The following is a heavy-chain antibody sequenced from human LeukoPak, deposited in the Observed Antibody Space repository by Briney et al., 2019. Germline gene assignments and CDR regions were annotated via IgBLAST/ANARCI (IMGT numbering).Heavy chain of an antibody. V-gene: IGHV4-31*03. CDR1: GGSISSGGYY. D-gene: IGHD6-19*01. J-gene: IGHJ5*02. Sequence: SQTLSLTCTVSGGSISSGGYYWSWNRQHPGKGLEWIGYIYYSGSTYYNPSLKSRVTISVDTSKNQFSLKLSSVTAADTAVYYCARVGIAVAGTGNWFDPWGQGTLVTVSS. CDR3: ARVGIAVAGTGNWFDP. CDR2: IYYSGST.